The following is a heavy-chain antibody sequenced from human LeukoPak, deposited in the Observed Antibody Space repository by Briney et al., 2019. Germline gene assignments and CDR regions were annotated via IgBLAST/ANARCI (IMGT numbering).Heavy chain of an antibody. V-gene: IGHV3-23*01. CDR1: GFTFSSYA. CDR3: AKNGPRNNYYYFDC. J-gene: IGHJ4*02. D-gene: IGHD1/OR15-1a*01. CDR2: ITGSGSST. Sequence: GGSLRLSCTASGFTFSSYAMSWVRQAPGKGLEWVSAITGSGSSTHYADSVKGRFTISRDNSKNTLSLQMSSLRAEDTALYYCAKNGPRNNYYYFDCWGQGTLVTVSS.